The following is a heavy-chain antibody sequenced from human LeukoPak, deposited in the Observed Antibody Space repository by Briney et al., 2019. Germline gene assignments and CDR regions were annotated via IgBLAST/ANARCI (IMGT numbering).Heavy chain of an antibody. Sequence: SETLSLTCAVYGGSFSGYYWSWIRQPPGKGLEWIGEINHSGSTNYNPSLKSRVTISVDTSKNQFSLKLSSVTAADTAVYYCARHDDHYNSDDAFDIWGQGTMVTVSS. CDR2: INHSGST. D-gene: IGHD3-22*01. V-gene: IGHV4-34*01. CDR1: GGSFSGYY. CDR3: ARHDDHYNSDDAFDI. J-gene: IGHJ3*02.